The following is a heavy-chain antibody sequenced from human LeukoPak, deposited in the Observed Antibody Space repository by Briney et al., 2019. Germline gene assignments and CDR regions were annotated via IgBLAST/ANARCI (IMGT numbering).Heavy chain of an antibody. CDR1: GYSFPSYW. Sequence: GESLKISCKGSGYSFPSYWIAWVRQMPGKGPEWMGIIYPGDSDTRYSPSFQGLVTISADKSISTAYLQWSSLKASDTAMYYCARGINYNDRSGYDYWGQGTLVTVSS. V-gene: IGHV5-51*01. CDR2: IYPGDSDT. J-gene: IGHJ4*02. CDR3: ARGINYNDRSGYDY. D-gene: IGHD3-22*01.